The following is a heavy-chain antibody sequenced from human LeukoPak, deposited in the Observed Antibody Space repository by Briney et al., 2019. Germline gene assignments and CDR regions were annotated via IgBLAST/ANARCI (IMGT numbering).Heavy chain of an antibody. Sequence: PGGSLRLSCAASGFSFSTYGMHWVRQAPGKGLEWVAFIRHDASSQYYADSVKGRFTISRDSSKDTLYLQMNSLRTEDTAVYFCAKDRLEFYGSARYYFDSWGQGSLVTVSP. CDR1: GFSFSTYG. J-gene: IGHJ4*02. CDR3: AKDRLEFYGSARYYFDS. CDR2: IRHDASSQ. D-gene: IGHD3-10*01. V-gene: IGHV3-30*02.